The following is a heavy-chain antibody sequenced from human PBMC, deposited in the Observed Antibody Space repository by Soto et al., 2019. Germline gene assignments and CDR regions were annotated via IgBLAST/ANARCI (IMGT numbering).Heavy chain of an antibody. Sequence: GGSLRLSCAPSGFTVSSNYMSWVRQAPGKGLEWVSVIYSGGTTYYADSVKGRFTISRDNSKNTLYLQMNSLRAEDTAVYYCARVATVYYYYYGMDVWGQGTTVTVS. CDR2: IYSGGTT. CDR1: GFTVSSNY. D-gene: IGHD4-17*01. V-gene: IGHV3-53*01. J-gene: IGHJ6*02. CDR3: ARVATVYYYYYGMDV.